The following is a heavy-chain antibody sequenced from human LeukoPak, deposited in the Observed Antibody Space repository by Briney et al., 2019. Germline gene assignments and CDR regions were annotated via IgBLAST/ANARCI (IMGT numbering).Heavy chain of an antibody. CDR1: GYTFTSYD. J-gene: IGHJ3*02. D-gene: IGHD2-2*01. CDR3: ARKQLLLDDAFDI. CDR2: MNPNSGNT. Sequence: GASVKVSCKASGYTFTSYDINWVRQATGQGLEWMGWMNPNSGNTGYAQKFQGRVTITRNTSMSTAYMELSSLRSEDTAVYYCARKQLLLDDAFDIWGQGTMVTVSS. V-gene: IGHV1-8*03.